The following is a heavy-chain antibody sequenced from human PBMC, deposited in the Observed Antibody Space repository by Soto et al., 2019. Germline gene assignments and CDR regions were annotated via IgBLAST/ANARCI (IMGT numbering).Heavy chain of an antibody. V-gene: IGHV5-51*03. CDR1: GYSFTNYW. CDR3: ARHNRYSSTWFEGWFDP. D-gene: IGHD6-13*01. J-gene: IGHJ5*02. CDR2: IHPGDSDT. Sequence: EVQLVPSGAEVKKAGESLKISCQGSGYSFTNYWVGWVRQIPGRGLEWMGIIHPGDSDTRYSPFFQGQVTISADKSISTAYLQWSSLKASDTAMYYCARHNRYSSTWFEGWFDPWSQGTMFTFSS.